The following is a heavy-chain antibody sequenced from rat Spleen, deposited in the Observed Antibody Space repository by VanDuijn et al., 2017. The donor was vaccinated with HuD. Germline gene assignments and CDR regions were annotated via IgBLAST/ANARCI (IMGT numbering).Heavy chain of an antibody. CDR3: ARESPGYVMDA. V-gene: IGHV2-45*01. Sequence: QVQLKESGPGLVQPSETLSLTCTVSGFSLTSYNVHWVRQPPGKGLEWMGVMWSGGSTDYNSALKSRLSISRDTSKNQVFLKMNSLQSEDTTTYYCARESPGYVMDAWGQGASVTVSS. J-gene: IGHJ4*01. CDR1: GFSLTSYN. CDR2: MWSGGST. D-gene: IGHD1-4*01.